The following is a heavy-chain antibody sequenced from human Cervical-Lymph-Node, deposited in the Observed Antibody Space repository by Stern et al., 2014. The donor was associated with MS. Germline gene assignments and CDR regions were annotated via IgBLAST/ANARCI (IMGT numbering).Heavy chain of an antibody. V-gene: IGHV1-69*06. D-gene: IGHD3-10*01. CDR2: MIPSIGST. CDR3: ASGGYHYGSGPDY. J-gene: IGHJ4*02. Sequence: QVQLVQSGAEVKKPGSSVKVSCKASGDTFKNKAITWVRQVPGQGLEWIGRMIPSIGSTNYIPKLKDRFRVTADRAATTAHMELSNLKSDDTAVYYCASGGYHYGSGPDYWGQGTLVIVSS. CDR1: GDTFKNKA.